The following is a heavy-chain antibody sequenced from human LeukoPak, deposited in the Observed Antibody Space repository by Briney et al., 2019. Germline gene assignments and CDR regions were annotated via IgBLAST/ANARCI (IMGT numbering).Heavy chain of an antibody. D-gene: IGHD1-1*01. J-gene: IGHJ3*02. CDR1: GGSISSYY. V-gene: IGHV4-59*01. Sequence: KSSETLSLTCTVSGGSISSYYWSWIRQPPGKGLEWIGYIYYGGSTNYNPSLKSRVTISVDTSKNQFSLKLSSVTAADTAVYYCARDIPTGEYAFDIWGQGTMVTVSS. CDR3: ARDIPTGEYAFDI. CDR2: IYYGGST.